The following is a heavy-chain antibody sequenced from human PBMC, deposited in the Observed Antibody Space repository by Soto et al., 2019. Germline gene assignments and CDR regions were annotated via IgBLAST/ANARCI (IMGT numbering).Heavy chain of an antibody. J-gene: IGHJ6*02. V-gene: IGHV3-15*07. CDR1: GFTFSNAW. D-gene: IGHD3-16*01. CDR2: IKRKTEGGTT. Sequence: GGSLRLSCAASGFTFSNAWMNWVRQAPGKGLEWVGRIKRKTEGGTTDYAAPVKGRFTISSEDSKNTLYLQMNSLKTEDTAVYYCTSGLGYYYYGMDVWGQGTTVTVSS. CDR3: TSGLGYYYYGMDV.